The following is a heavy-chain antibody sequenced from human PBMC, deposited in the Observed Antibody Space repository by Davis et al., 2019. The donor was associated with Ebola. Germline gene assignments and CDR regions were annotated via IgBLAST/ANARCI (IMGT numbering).Heavy chain of an antibody. V-gene: IGHV4-34*01. J-gene: IGHJ6*03. CDR1: GGSFSGYY. CDR2: INHSGST. Sequence: PSETLSLTCAVYGGSFSGYYWSWIRQPPGKGLEWIGEINHSGSTNYNPSLKSRVTISVDTSKNQFSLKLSSVTAADTAVYYCARVPSSSCCHYYYMDVWGKGTTVTVSS. CDR3: ARVPSSSCCHYYYMDV. D-gene: IGHD6-6*01.